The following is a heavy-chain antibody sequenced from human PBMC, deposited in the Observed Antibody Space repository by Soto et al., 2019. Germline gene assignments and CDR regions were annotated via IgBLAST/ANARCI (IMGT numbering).Heavy chain of an antibody. CDR3: ARGARYYDFWSGPLIDY. CDR1: GGSISSGDYY. J-gene: IGHJ4*02. D-gene: IGHD3-3*01. CDR2: IYYSGST. V-gene: IGHV4-30-4*01. Sequence: SETLSLTCTVSGGSISSGDYYWSWIRQPPWKGLEWIGYIYYSGSTYYNPSLKSRVTISVDTSKNQFSLKLSSVTAADTAVYYCARGARYYDFWSGPLIDYWGQGXLVTVYS.